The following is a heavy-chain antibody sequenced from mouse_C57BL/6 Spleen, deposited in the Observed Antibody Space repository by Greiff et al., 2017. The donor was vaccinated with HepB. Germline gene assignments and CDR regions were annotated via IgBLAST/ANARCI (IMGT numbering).Heavy chain of an antibody. J-gene: IGHJ2*01. CDR3: ARGGSSGYERFDY. CDR1: GYTFTSYW. V-gene: IGHV1-52*01. Sequence: QVHVKQPGAELVRPGSSVKLSCKASGYTFTSYWMHWVKQRPIQGLEWIGNIDPSDSETHYNQKFKDKATLTVDKSSSTAYMQLSSLTSEDSAVYYCARGGSSGYERFDYWGQGTTLTVSS. D-gene: IGHD3-2*02. CDR2: IDPSDSET.